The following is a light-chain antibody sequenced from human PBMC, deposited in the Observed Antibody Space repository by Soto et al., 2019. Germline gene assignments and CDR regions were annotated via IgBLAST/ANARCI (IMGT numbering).Light chain of an antibody. Sequence: QSALTQPASVSGSPGQSITISCTGTSSDVGAYNYVSWYQQHPGKAPKLMIYEVSNRPSGVSNRFSGSKSGGMASLTISGLQAEDEADYYCSSHTSSSTPYAFGTGTKVTVL. CDR1: SSDVGAYNY. CDR3: SSHTSSSTPYA. V-gene: IGLV2-14*01. CDR2: EVS. J-gene: IGLJ1*01.